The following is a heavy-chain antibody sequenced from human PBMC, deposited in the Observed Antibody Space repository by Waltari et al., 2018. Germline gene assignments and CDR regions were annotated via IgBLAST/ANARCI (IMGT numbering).Heavy chain of an antibody. V-gene: IGHV3-30-3*01. CDR1: GFTFSSYA. CDR2: ISYDGSNK. Sequence: QVQLVESGGGVVQPGRSLRLSCAASGFTFSSYAMHWVRQAPGKGLEWVAGISYDGSNKYYADSVKGRFTISRDNSKNTLYLQMNSLRAEDTAVYYCARSYYYGSGTPGYWGQGTLVTVSS. J-gene: IGHJ4*02. CDR3: ARSYYYGSGTPGY. D-gene: IGHD3-10*01.